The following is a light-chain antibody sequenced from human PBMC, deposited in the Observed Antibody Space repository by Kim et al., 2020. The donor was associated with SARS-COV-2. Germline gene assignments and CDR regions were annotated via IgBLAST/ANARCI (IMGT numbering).Light chain of an antibody. V-gene: IGLV1-40*01. CDR3: QSYDSSLSGLV. Sequence: VTISCTGSRSNNGAGYDVHWYQRLPGTAPKLLIYGNSNRPSGVPDRFSGSKSGTSASLAITGLQAEDEADYYCQSYDSSLSGLVFGGGTQLTVL. CDR2: GNS. CDR1: RSNNGAGYD. J-gene: IGLJ2*01.